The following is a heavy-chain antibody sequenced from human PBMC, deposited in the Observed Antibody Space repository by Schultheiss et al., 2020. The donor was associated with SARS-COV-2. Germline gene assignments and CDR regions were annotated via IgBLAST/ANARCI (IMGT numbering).Heavy chain of an antibody. CDR3: ARALGDYGSGSYLPYYFDY. Sequence: SETLSLTCTVSGGSISSYYWSWIRQPPGKGLEWIGYIYYSGTTNYNPSLKSRVTTSVDTPKSQFSVKVRSVTAADTAVYYCARALGDYGSGSYLPYYFDYWGQGTLVTVSS. CDR1: GGSISSYY. CDR2: IYYSGTT. J-gene: IGHJ4*02. V-gene: IGHV4-59*01. D-gene: IGHD3-10*01.